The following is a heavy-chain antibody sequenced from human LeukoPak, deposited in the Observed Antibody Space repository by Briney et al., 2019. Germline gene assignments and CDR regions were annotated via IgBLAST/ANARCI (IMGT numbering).Heavy chain of an antibody. CDR3: ARMDYASGGANNWFDP. J-gene: IGHJ5*02. D-gene: IGHD3-10*01. Sequence: ASVKVSCKASGYTFTSYDINWVRQAAGQGLEWMGWVNPNSGNTGYAQIFQGRVTITRNTSISTAYMELSSLRSEDTAVYYCARMDYASGGANNWFDPWGQGTLVTVSS. CDR1: GYTFTSYD. V-gene: IGHV1-8*01. CDR2: VNPNSGNT.